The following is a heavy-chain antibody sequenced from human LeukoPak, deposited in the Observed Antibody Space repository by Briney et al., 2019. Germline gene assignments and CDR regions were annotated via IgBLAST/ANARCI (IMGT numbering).Heavy chain of an antibody. J-gene: IGHJ3*01. CDR2: IYYSGRT. Sequence: PSGTLSLTCAVSGGSISSSNWWSWIRPPPGKGLEWIGNIYYSGRTNYTPSLESRVTISVDMSKNHFSLKLSSVTAADTAVYYCAGRLPLALWGQGTMVTVSS. D-gene: IGHD5-12*01. CDR1: GGSISSSNW. CDR3: AGRLPLAL. V-gene: IGHV4-61*03.